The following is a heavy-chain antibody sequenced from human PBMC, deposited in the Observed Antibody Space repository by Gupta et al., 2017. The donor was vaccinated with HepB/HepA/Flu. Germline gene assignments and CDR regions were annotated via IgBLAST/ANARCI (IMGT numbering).Heavy chain of an antibody. CDR3: ATEDHGTSFDY. CDR2: LWYDGKTQ. J-gene: IGHJ4*01. CDR1: GLTFRRYG. Sequence: QVQFVGSGGGVVKPGRSLRLHCVASGLTFRRYGMHWVRQAPGKGLEWVAVLWYDGKTQYYADSVKGRFAISRDNSRNTLYLQMDSLRAEDSAVYYCATEDHGTSFDYWGHGTPVSVSS. V-gene: IGHV3-33*01.